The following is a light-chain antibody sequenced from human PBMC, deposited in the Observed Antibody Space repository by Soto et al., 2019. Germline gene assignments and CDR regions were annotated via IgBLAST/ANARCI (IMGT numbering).Light chain of an antibody. V-gene: IGKV1-5*01. J-gene: IGKJ5*01. CDR3: QQYNSFPIT. Sequence: DIQMTQSPSTLSASVGDRVTISCRASQSISSWLAWYRQKPGKAPNLLIYDASSLESGVPSRFSGSGSGTDFTLTISSLQPDDFATYYCQQYNSFPITFGQGTRLEIK. CDR1: QSISSW. CDR2: DAS.